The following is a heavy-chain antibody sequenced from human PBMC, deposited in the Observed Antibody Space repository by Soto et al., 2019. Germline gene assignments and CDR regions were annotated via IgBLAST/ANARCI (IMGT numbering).Heavy chain of an antibody. Sequence: QVQLQESGPGPVKPSQTLSLRCSVSGVSIRSGDYYWSWIRQPPGKGLEWIGYIYYSGRNNHNPSLKSRFNIAVNTSKNQFSRKLSSVTAADTAVYFCARAPRYDDSSIYRRRDGFDIRGQGTMVTVSS. D-gene: IGHD3-22*01. V-gene: IGHV4-30-4*01. CDR3: ARAPRYDDSSIYRRRDGFDI. CDR1: GVSIRSGDYY. J-gene: IGHJ3*02. CDR2: IYYSGRN.